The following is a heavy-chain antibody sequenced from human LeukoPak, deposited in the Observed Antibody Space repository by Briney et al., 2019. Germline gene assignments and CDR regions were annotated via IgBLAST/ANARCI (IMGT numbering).Heavy chain of an antibody. CDR1: GFTFSSYA. V-gene: IGHV3-23*01. CDR2: ITGSGDSA. CDR3: ARRTSYYFPY. Sequence: GGSLRLSCAASGFTFSSYAMSWVRLAPGKGLEWVSTITGSGDSADYADSVKGRFTISRDNAKNTLYLEVSSLRVEDTAVYYCARRTSYYFPYWGQGTQVTVSS. J-gene: IGHJ4*02.